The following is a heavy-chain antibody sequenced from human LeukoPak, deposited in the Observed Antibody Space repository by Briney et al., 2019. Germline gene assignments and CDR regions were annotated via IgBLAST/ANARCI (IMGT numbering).Heavy chain of an antibody. D-gene: IGHD6-6*01. Sequence: SETLSLTCTVSGGSISSGDYYWSWIRQPPGKGLEWIGYIYYSGSTYYNPSLKSRVTISVDTSKNQFSLKLSSVTAADTAVYYCARGYWFSSSRSGINWFDPWGQGTLVTVSS. V-gene: IGHV4-30-4*01. CDR1: GGSISSGDYY. J-gene: IGHJ5*02. CDR2: IYYSGST. CDR3: ARGYWFSSSRSGINWFDP.